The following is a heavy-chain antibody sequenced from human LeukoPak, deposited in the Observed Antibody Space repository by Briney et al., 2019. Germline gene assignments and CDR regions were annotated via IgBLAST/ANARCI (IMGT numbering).Heavy chain of an antibody. V-gene: IGHV1-2*02. D-gene: IGHD5-18*01. CDR3: ARDRIGYSYGSSRPFDY. J-gene: IGHJ4*02. CDR2: INPNSGGT. CDR1: GYTFTGYY. Sequence: ASVKVSCKAFGYTFTGYYMHWVRQAPGQGLEWMGWINPNSGGTNYAQKFQGRVTMTRDTSISTAYMELSRLRSDDTAVYYCARDRIGYSYGSSRPFDYWGQGTLVTVSS.